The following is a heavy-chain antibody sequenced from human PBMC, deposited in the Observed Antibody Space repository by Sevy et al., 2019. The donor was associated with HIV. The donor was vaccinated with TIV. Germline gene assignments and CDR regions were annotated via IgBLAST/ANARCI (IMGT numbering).Heavy chain of an antibody. CDR1: GGSISSSSYY. V-gene: IGHV4-39*01. D-gene: IGHD3-3*01. CDR3: ARHNIGRRFLEWLSSVASYYMDV. J-gene: IGHJ6*03. Sequence: SETLSLTCTVSGGSISSSSYYWGWIRQPPGKGLEWIGSIYYSGSTYYNPSLKSRFTISVDTSKNQFSLKLSSVTAADTAVYYCARHNIGRRFLEWLSSVASYYMDVWGKGTTVTVSS. CDR2: IYYSGST.